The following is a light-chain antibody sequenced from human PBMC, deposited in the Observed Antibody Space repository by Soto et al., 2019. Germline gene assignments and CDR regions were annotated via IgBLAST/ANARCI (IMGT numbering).Light chain of an antibody. J-gene: IGKJ1*01. CDR3: QQYGRTSWT. CDR1: QSVSTNF. Sequence: EIVLTQSPGTLSLSPGEGATLSCRASQSVSTNFFAWYQQKPGQAPRLLIYRASTRATGIPDRFSGSGSGTDFTLTISRLVSEDFAVYYCQQYGRTSWTFGQGTKVDIK. V-gene: IGKV3-20*01. CDR2: RAS.